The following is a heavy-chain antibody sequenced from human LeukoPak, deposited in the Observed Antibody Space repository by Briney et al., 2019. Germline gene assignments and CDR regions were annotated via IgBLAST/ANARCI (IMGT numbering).Heavy chain of an antibody. Sequence: PAGSLRLPCAASGFTFSSYSMYWVRQAPGKGLEWVSSISSSSYIYYADSVKGRFTISRDNAKNSLYLQMNSLRAEDTAVYYCARDKVVAAKASDYWGQGTLVTVSS. CDR2: ISSSSYI. D-gene: IGHD2-15*01. V-gene: IGHV3-21*01. CDR1: GFTFSSYS. CDR3: ARDKVVAAKASDY. J-gene: IGHJ4*02.